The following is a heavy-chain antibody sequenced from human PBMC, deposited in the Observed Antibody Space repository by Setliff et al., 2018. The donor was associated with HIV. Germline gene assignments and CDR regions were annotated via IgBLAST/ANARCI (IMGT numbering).Heavy chain of an antibody. CDR3: ASGAADGWDLDH. V-gene: IGHV3-23*01. J-gene: IGHJ4*02. CDR1: GFTFSNYA. CDR2: ISGSGGST. D-gene: IGHD6-19*01. Sequence: GGSLRLSCAASGFTFSNYAMSWVRQAPGKGLEWVSGISGSGGSTYYVDSVKGRFTISRDNAKNSLYMQMKSLRVEDTAVYYCASGAADGWDLDHWGQGTLVTVSS.